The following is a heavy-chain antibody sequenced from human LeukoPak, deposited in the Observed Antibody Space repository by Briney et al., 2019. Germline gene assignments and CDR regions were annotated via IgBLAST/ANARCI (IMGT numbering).Heavy chain of an antibody. V-gene: IGHV4-39*01. D-gene: IGHD6-13*01. Sequence: SGTLSLTCTVSGGSLSSSRYYWGWIRPPPGKGLEWIGSIYYSGSTYYNPSLKSRVTISVDTPKNQFSLKLSSVTAADTAVYYCARLEAAVGIAAADYWGQGTLVTVSS. CDR1: GGSLSSSRYY. CDR3: ARLEAAVGIAAADY. J-gene: IGHJ4*02. CDR2: IYYSGST.